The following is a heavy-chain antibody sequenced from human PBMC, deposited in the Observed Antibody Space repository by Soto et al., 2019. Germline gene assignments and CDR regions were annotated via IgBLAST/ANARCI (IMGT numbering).Heavy chain of an antibody. CDR3: AKSYLPYCSGGTCYSEIDY. CDR1: GFTLSSYA. J-gene: IGHJ4*02. V-gene: IGHV3-23*01. Sequence: GGSLRLSCAASGFTLSSYAMSWVRQAPGKGLEWVSTISTRGGSTYYADSVKGRFTISRDNSKNTLHLQMNSLRAEDTAVYYCAKSYLPYCSGGTCYSEIDYWGQGTLVTVSS. CDR2: ISTRGGST. D-gene: IGHD2-15*01.